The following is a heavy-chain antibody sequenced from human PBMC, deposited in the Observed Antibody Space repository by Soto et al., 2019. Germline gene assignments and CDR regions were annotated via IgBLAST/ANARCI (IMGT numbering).Heavy chain of an antibody. J-gene: IGHJ6*02. CDR1: GGSLSGYY. CDR2: INHSGST. Sequence: SETLSLTCAVYGGSLSGYYWSWIRPPPGKGLEWIGEINHSGSTNYNPSLKSRVTISVDTSKNQFSLKLSSVTAANTAVYYCARVLVRGVITYYYYYGMDVWGQWTTVTVP. CDR3: ARVLVRGVITYYYYYGMDV. V-gene: IGHV4-34*01. D-gene: IGHD3-10*01.